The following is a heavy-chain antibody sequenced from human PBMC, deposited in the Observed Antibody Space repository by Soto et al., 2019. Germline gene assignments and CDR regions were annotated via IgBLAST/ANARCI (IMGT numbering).Heavy chain of an antibody. CDR2: MNPNSGNT. CDR3: ARQSLGGWLMHPADDY. CDR1: GYTFTSYD. D-gene: IGHD3-9*01. Sequence: EASVKVSCKASGYTFTSYDINWVRQATGQGLEWMGWMNPNSGNTGYAQKFQGRVTMTRNTSISTAYMELSSLRSEDTAVYYCARQSLGGWLMHPADDYWGQGTLVTVSS. V-gene: IGHV1-8*01. J-gene: IGHJ4*02.